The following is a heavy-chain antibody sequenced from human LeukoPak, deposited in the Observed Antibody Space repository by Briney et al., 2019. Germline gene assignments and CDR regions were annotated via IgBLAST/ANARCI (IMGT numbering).Heavy chain of an antibody. CDR3: ARDRRYCSSTSCYGDFDY. CDR1: GYTFTGYY. CDR2: INPNSGGT. J-gene: IGHJ4*02. Sequence: GASVKVSCKASGYTFTGYYMHWVRQAPGQGLEWMGCINPNSGGTNYAQKFQGRVTMTRDTSISTAYMELSRLRSDDTAVYYCARDRRYCSSTSCYGDFDYWGQGTLVTVSS. V-gene: IGHV1-2*02. D-gene: IGHD2-2*01.